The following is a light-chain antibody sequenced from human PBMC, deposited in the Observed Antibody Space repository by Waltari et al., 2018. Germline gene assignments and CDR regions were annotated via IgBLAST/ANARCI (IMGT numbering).Light chain of an antibody. V-gene: IGLV1-47*01. CDR2: RDN. CDR3: AVWDDILTAWV. J-gene: IGLJ3*02. Sequence: QSVQHQPPPVSGTPGQRVTISCSGSRYNIGRSPVSWYQQFPGTAPKLLIYRDNQRPSGVPDRFSGSRSGTSASLAIGALRSVDEADYYCAVWDDILTAWVFGGGTKLTVL. CDR1: RYNIGRSP.